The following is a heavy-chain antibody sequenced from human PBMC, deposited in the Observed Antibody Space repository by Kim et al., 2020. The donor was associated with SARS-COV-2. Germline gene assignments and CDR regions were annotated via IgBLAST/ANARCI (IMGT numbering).Heavy chain of an antibody. CDR3: AREGDIVVVPAAMYYGMDV. Sequence: RLTITRDNAKNSLYLQMNSLRAEDTAVYYCAREGDIVVVPAAMYYGMDVWGQGTTVTVSS. J-gene: IGHJ6*02. D-gene: IGHD2-2*01. V-gene: IGHV3-48*03.